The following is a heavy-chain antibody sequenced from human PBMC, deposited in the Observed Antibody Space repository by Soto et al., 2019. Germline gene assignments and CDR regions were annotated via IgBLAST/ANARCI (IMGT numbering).Heavy chain of an antibody. CDR1: GYTFINYH. CDR2: INTYNGMT. D-gene: IGHD4-4*01. J-gene: IGHJ4*02. CDR3: AKSPRGERATD. V-gene: IGHV1-18*01. Sequence: QVQLVQSGGEVKKPGASVTVSCKASGYTFINYHITWVRQAPGQGIEWMAWINTYNGMTDYAQRFQGRATMTRDTSTSTAYMELRNLGSDDTAVYFWAKSPRGERATDWGQGTLVTVSS.